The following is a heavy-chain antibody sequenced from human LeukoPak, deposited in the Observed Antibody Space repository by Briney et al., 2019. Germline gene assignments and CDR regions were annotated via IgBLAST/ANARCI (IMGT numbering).Heavy chain of an antibody. Sequence: GGSLRLSCAASGFTFSSYWMSWVRQAPGKGLEWVANIEQDGSEKYYVDSVKGRFTISRDNAKNSLYLQMNSLRAEDTAVYYCARAGSVVPAAITYYDFWSGYSRYYFDYWGQGTLVTVSS. J-gene: IGHJ4*02. D-gene: IGHD3-3*01. CDR1: GFTFSSYW. CDR3: ARAGSVVPAAITYYDFWSGYSRYYFDY. V-gene: IGHV3-7*01. CDR2: IEQDGSEK.